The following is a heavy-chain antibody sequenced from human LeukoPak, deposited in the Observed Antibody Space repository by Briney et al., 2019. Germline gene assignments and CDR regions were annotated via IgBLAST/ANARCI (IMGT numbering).Heavy chain of an antibody. Sequence: PSETLSLTCNVSGGSISDINYYWAWIRQPPGKGLEWIASVYYSGSTHYNPSLKSRVTISGDTSKNQFSLKVTSVTVADTAVYYCATPAWLAGGDYWGQGTLVTVSS. J-gene: IGHJ4*02. CDR3: ATPAWLAGGDY. CDR2: VYYSGST. D-gene: IGHD5-24*01. CDR1: GGSISDINYY. V-gene: IGHV4-39*07.